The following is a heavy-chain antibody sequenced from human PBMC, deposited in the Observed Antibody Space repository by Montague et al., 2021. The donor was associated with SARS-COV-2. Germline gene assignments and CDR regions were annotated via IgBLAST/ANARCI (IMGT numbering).Heavy chain of an antibody. CDR1: GDSISSSHW. V-gene: IGHV4-4*02. D-gene: IGHD3-10*01. CDR2: IYHTGTN. J-gene: IGHJ4*02. CDR3: ARGTYGPGNYFYFDH. Sequence: SETLSLTCGVSGDSISSSHWWGCVHQPPGKGLQWIGEIYHTGTNNYTPPLKSRVSMSVDKYNNLFSLNLTSVTAADTAVYFCARGTYGPGNYFYFDHWGQGTLVTVSS.